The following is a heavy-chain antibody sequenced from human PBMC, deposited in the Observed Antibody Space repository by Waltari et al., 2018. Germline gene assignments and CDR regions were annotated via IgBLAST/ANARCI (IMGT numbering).Heavy chain of an antibody. D-gene: IGHD5-12*01. CDR1: GFTFGTSW. J-gene: IGHJ4*02. CDR3: ARDRGWLQFDY. V-gene: IGHV3-7*04. CDR2: IKPDGSGR. Sequence: EVQLVESGGGLVHPGGTLSLSCAASGFTFGTSWMNWVRQAPGRGPEWVANIKPDGSGRSYVDFVRGRFTISRDNAKSSLYLQINSLTVEDTAIYYCARDRGWLQFDYWGQGPWSLSPQ.